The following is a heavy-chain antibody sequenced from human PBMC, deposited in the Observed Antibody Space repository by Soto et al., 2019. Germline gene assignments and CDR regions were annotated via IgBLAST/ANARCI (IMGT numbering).Heavy chain of an antibody. CDR2: ISYDGSSK. CDR1: GFSFSNYG. J-gene: IGHJ4*02. CDR3: SKDRRGGRAVLDS. V-gene: IGHV3-30*18. Sequence: GGSLRLSCAASGFSFSNYGMHWVRPAPGKGLEWVAVISYDGSSKYHADSVKGRFTISRDNSKNTLHLQMNSLRAEDTAVYYCSKDRRGGRAVLDSWGQGTPVTVSS.